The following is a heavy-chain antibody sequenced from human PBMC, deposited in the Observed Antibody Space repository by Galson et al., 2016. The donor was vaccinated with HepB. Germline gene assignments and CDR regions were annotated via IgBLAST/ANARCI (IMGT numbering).Heavy chain of an antibody. Sequence: SLRLSCAASGFTFRSYGMNWVRQAPGKGLEWVAVIWYDGSNKFYADSVKGRFTISRDNSKNMLFLQMNSLRADDTAVYYCATNGRVGATAGANWFDPWGQGTLVIVSS. V-gene: IGHV3-33*01. D-gene: IGHD1-26*01. CDR1: GFTFRSYG. CDR2: IWYDGSNK. CDR3: ATNGRVGATAGANWFDP. J-gene: IGHJ5*02.